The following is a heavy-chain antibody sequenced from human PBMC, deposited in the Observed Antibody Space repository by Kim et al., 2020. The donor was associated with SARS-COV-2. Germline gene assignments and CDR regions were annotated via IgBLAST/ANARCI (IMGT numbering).Heavy chain of an antibody. D-gene: IGHD2-2*01. Sequence: GGSLRLSCAASGFTVSSNYMSWVRQAPGKGLEWVSVIYSGGSTYYADSVKGRFTISRDNSKNTLYLQMNSLRAEDTAVYYCARELVVPAASWFDPWGQGTLVTVSS. J-gene: IGHJ5*02. CDR1: GFTVSSNY. V-gene: IGHV3-66*01. CDR3: ARELVVPAASWFDP. CDR2: IYSGGST.